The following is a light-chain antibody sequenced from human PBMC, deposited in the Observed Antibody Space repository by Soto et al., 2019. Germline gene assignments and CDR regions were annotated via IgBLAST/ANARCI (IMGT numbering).Light chain of an antibody. CDR2: KSS. V-gene: IGKV1-5*03. J-gene: IGKJ2*01. CDR3: QQYKAYSYT. Sequence: DIEMTQSPSTLSASVGDRVTITCRATQSLNIWLAWYQQKPGQAPKLLISKSSSLESGVPSRSSGSGSGTEFSLTISSLQPEDFATYYCQQYKAYSYTFGQGTKLEMK. CDR1: QSLNIW.